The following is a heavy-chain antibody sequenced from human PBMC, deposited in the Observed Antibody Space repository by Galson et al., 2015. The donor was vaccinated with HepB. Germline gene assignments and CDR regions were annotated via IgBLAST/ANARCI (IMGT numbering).Heavy chain of an antibody. V-gene: IGHV3-7*03. CDR3: ARESTSGWTLDH. CDR1: GFTFSSDW. CDR2: INKDGSEK. Sequence: SLRLSCAGSGFTFSSDWMSWVRQAPGKGLEWVANINKDGSEKNYVDSVRGRFTISRDNAESSLYLQMDNLRVEDTAIYYCARESTSGWTLDHWGQGTLVTVSS. D-gene: IGHD6-19*01. J-gene: IGHJ4*02.